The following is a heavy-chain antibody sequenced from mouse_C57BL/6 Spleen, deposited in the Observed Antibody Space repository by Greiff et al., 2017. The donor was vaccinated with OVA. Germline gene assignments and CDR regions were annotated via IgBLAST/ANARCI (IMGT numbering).Heavy chain of an antibody. CDR3: ARPWDSWFAY. CDR2: ISDGGSYT. Sequence: VQLKESGGGLVKPGGSLKLSCAASGFTFSSYAMSWVRQTPEKRLEWVATISDGGSYTYYPDNVKGRFTISRDNAKNNLYLQMSHLKSEDTAMYYCARPWDSWFAYWGQGTLVTVSA. D-gene: IGHD4-1*01. J-gene: IGHJ3*01. V-gene: IGHV5-4*01. CDR1: GFTFSSYA.